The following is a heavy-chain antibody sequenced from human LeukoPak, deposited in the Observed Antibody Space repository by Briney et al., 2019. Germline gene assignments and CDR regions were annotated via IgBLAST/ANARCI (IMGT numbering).Heavy chain of an antibody. D-gene: IGHD1-14*01. CDR2: IGSTGADR. CDR3: ATETNGRHYDY. V-gene: IGHV3-21*01. Sequence: PGGSLRLSCAASGFSFSTSGMNWVRQAPGKGLEWVSSIGSTGADRYYADSVKGRFTISRDNAKNSLYLQMDSLRVEDTAIYYCATETNGRHYDYWGQGTLLTVSS. J-gene: IGHJ4*02. CDR1: GFSFSTSG.